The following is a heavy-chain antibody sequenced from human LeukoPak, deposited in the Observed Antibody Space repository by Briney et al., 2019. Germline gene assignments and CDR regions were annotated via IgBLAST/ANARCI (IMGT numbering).Heavy chain of an antibody. CDR1: RGSVSSSTYY. CDR2: IYYTGST. CDR3: TAEKNGSPHY. D-gene: IGHD2-8*01. Sequence: SESLSLTCTVSRGSVSSSTYYWSWVPPPPGKGLEWIASIYYTGSTYYNPSLKSRVTISLDMSKNEFFLAMTAVTAADTAVYFCTAEKNGSPHYWGQGTQVTVSS. V-gene: IGHV4-39*07. J-gene: IGHJ4*02.